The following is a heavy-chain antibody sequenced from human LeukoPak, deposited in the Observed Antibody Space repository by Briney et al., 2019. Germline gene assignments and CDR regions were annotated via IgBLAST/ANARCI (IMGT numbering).Heavy chain of an antibody. CDR1: GFTFSSYG. CDR3: AKDLGYHLGSSGDY. V-gene: IGHV3-30*18. J-gene: IGHJ4*02. Sequence: GGSLRLSCAASGFTFSSYGMHRVRQAPGKGLEWVAVISYDGSNKYYADSVKGRFTISRDNSKNTLYLQMNSLRAEDTAVYYCAKDLGYHLGSSGDYWGQGTLVTVSS. CDR2: ISYDGSNK. D-gene: IGHD3-10*01.